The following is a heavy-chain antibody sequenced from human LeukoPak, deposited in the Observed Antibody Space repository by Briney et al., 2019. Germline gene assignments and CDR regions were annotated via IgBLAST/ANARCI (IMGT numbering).Heavy chain of an antibody. V-gene: IGHV4-30-4*01. J-gene: IGHJ6*02. D-gene: IGHD3-16*01. CDR3: ARTGGYYYYYGMDV. CDR2: IYYSGST. Sequence: SETLSLTCTVSGGSISSGDYYWSWIRQPPGKGLEWLGYIYYSGSTYYNPSLKSRVTISVDTSKNQFSLKLSSVTAADTAVYYCARTGGYYYYYGMDVWGQGTTVTVSS. CDR1: GGSISSGDYY.